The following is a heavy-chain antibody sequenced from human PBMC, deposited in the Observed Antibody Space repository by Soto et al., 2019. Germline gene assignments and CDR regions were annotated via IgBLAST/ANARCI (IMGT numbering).Heavy chain of an antibody. D-gene: IGHD3-22*01. Sequence: QVQLVQSGAEVKKTGSSVKVSCKISGGIFSRHAIDWVRQAPGQGLEWMGGIVPKLGTVIYAQNFQARVTFSAAEWPNTSYLNLSGLIFGDTAFYYCARPRTYDYEGDGYSGHQFDDGGQGTLVTVSS. CDR2: IVPKLGTV. V-gene: IGHV1-69*01. CDR1: GGIFSRHA. J-gene: IGHJ5*02. CDR3: ARPRTYDYEGDGYSGHQFDD.